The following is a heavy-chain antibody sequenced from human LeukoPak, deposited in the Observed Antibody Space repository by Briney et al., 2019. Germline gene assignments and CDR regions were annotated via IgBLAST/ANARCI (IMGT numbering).Heavy chain of an antibody. CDR1: GGSFSGYY. V-gene: IGHV4-34*01. D-gene: IGHD1-1*01. CDR2: INHSGST. J-gene: IGHJ4*02. Sequence: SETLSLTCAVYGGSFSGYYWSWIRQPPGKGLEWIGEINHSGSTNYNPSLKSRVTISVDTSKNQFSLKLSSVTAAATAVYYGGRDWTPLGGGGFDYWGQGTLVTVSS. CDR3: GRDWTPLGGGGFDY.